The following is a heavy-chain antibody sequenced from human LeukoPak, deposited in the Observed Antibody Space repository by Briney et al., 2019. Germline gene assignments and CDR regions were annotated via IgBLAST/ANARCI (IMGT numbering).Heavy chain of an antibody. V-gene: IGHV1-18*01. Sequence: GASVKVSCKASGYTFTSYGISWVRQAPGQGLEWMGWISAYNGNTNYAQKFQGRVTITTDESTSTAYMELSSLRSEDTAVYYCARSIAAAPAYGMDVWGQGTTVTVSS. J-gene: IGHJ6*02. CDR3: ARSIAAAPAYGMDV. CDR2: ISAYNGNT. D-gene: IGHD6-13*01. CDR1: GYTFTSYG.